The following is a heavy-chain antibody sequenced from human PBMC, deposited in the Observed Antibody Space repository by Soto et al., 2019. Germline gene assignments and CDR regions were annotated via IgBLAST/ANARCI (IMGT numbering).Heavy chain of an antibody. CDR3: ARRGSR. V-gene: IGHV3-48*03. J-gene: IGHJ3*01. Sequence: PGGSLRLSCAASGFTFSSSEMYWVRQAPGKGLEWISYIHPGGQTIFYAESVKVRFTISRDNAKHSVYLQMNSLRAEDTAVYYCARRGSRWGRGTKVTVSS. CDR1: GFTFSSSE. CDR2: IHPGGQTI. D-gene: IGHD3-16*01.